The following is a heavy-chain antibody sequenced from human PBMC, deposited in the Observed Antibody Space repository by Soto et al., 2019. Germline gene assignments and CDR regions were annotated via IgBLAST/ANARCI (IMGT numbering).Heavy chain of an antibody. V-gene: IGHV4-34*01. J-gene: IGHJ4*02. CDR3: ARGAAGRKFGWLHPLDS. D-gene: IGHD3-9*01. CDR1: GGSFSGYH. CDR2: INPSGTT. Sequence: VQLQQWGAGLLKPSATLSLTCAVYGGSFSGYHWNWVRQPPGQGLEWIGEINPSGTTNFNPSLKSRVTISVDTSKNRFSLKLSYVTADDTAVYYCARGAAGRKFGWLHPLDSWGQGTLVTVSS.